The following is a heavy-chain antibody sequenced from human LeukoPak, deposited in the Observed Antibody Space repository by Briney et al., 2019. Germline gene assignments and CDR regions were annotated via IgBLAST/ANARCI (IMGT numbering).Heavy chain of an antibody. CDR3: AKRSAESSGYFDS. CDR2: ISSSSSYI. J-gene: IGHJ4*02. Sequence: PGGSLRLSCAASGFTFNSYTMNWIRQAPGKGLEWVTSISSSSSYIYYADSVEGRFTISREDAKNSLYLQMNSLRAEDTAIYYCAKRSAESSGYFDSWGQGTLVTVSS. D-gene: IGHD6-19*01. CDR1: GFTFNSYT. V-gene: IGHV3-21*04.